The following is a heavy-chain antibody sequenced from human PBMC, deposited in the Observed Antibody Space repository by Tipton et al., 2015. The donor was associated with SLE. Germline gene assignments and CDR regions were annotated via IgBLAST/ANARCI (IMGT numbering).Heavy chain of an antibody. CDR2: INPSGGST. CDR1: GYTFTSYY. J-gene: IGHJ6*02. CDR3: AGSFLDYYYGMDV. Sequence: QLVQSGAEVKKPGSSVKVSCKASGYTFTSYYMHWVRQAPGQGLEWMGIINPSGGSTSYAQKFQGRVTMTRDTSTSTVYMELSSLRSEDTAVYYCAGSFLDYYYGMDVWGQGTTVTVSS. V-gene: IGHV1-46*03. D-gene: IGHD2/OR15-2a*01.